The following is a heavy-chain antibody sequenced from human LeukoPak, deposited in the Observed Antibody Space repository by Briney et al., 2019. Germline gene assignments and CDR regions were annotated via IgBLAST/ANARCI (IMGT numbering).Heavy chain of an antibody. CDR3: ARDKWDNGYYYYYGMDV. J-gene: IGHJ6*02. V-gene: IGHV1-69*13. CDR1: GGTFSSYA. D-gene: IGHD1/OR15-1a*01. Sequence: SVKASCKASGGTFSSYAISWVRQAPGQGLEWMGGIIPIFGTANYAQKFQGRVTITADESTSTAYMELSSLRSEDTAVYYCARDKWDNGYYYYYGMDVWGQGTTVTVSS. CDR2: IIPIFGTA.